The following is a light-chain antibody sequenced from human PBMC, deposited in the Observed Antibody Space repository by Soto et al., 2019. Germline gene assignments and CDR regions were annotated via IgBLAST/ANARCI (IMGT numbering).Light chain of an antibody. J-gene: IGKJ5*01. CDR2: STS. V-gene: IGKV1-39*01. Sequence: DIQMTQSPSSLSASVGDRVTITCRASQSIAGYSSWYQQRPGKAPKFLIYSTSSLQRGVPSRFSGSGSGTDFSLTINGLQPEDFATYFCQQSFSVPITFGQGTRLEIK. CDR3: QQSFSVPIT. CDR1: QSIAGY.